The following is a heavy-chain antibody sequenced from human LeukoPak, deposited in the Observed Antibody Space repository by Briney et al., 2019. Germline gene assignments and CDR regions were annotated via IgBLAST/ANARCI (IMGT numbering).Heavy chain of an antibody. Sequence: GSLRLSCAASGFTFISYGMHWVRQAPGKGLEWVAFIQYDGSNKYYADSVKGRFTISRDNSKNTLYLQMNSLRAEDTAVYYCAKSTGTYSSSCGRWGQGTLVTVSS. D-gene: IGHD6-13*01. CDR2: IQYDGSNK. J-gene: IGHJ4*02. CDR3: AKSTGTYSSSCGR. CDR1: GFTFISYG. V-gene: IGHV3-30*02.